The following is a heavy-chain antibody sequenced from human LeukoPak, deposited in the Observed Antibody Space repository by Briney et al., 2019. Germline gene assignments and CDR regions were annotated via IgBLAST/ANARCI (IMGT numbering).Heavy chain of an antibody. Sequence: GDSLKISCKASGYNFPNFWIGWVRQMPGKGLEWMAIIYPADPDTRYSPSFEGQVTISADSSINTAYLQWRSLKASDSAMYYCATPYSTSGVAWGQGTPVTVSS. CDR3: ATPYSTSGVA. CDR2: IYPADPDT. V-gene: IGHV5-51*01. J-gene: IGHJ5*02. D-gene: IGHD2-2*01. CDR1: GYNFPNFW.